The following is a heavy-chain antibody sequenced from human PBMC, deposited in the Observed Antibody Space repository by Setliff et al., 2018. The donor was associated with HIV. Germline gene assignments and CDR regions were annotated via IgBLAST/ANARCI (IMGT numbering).Heavy chain of an antibody. CDR1: GYSISRGYF. CDR2: VSHSGNT. CDR3: VSQPEPRWQIEY. Sequence: PSQTLSLTCAVSGYSISRGYFWVWVRQPPGKGLEWIGSVSHSGNTDYNISLKSRVTISIDNSNNHFSLKLRSVTAADTAVYYCVSQPEPRWQIEYWGQGTLVTVSS. V-gene: IGHV4-38-2*01. D-gene: IGHD1-26*01. J-gene: IGHJ4*02.